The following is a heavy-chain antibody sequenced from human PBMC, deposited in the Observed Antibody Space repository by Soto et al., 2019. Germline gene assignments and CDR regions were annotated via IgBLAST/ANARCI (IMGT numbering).Heavy chain of an antibody. CDR3: ARDLSPDSSGYYYN. D-gene: IGHD3-22*01. Sequence: GGSLRLSCAASGFTFDDYGMSWVRQAPGKGLEWVSGINWNGGSTGYADSVKGRFTISKDNAKNSLYLQMNSLRAEDTALYYCARDLSPDSSGYYYNWGQGTLVTVSS. CDR1: GFTFDDYG. J-gene: IGHJ4*02. CDR2: INWNGGST. V-gene: IGHV3-20*04.